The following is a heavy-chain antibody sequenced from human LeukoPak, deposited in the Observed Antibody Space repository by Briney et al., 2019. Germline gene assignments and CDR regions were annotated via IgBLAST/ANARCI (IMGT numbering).Heavy chain of an antibody. CDR3: ASSQYYDFWSGYYMPQYYYYYMDA. CDR1: GFTFSSYS. CDR2: ISSSSYI. J-gene: IGHJ6*03. Sequence: GGSLRLSCAASGFTFSSYSMNWVRQAPGKGLEWVSSISSSSYIYYADSVKGRFTISRDNAKNSLYLQMNSLRAEDTAVYYCASSQYYDFWSGYYMPQYYYYYMDAWGKGTTVTVSS. D-gene: IGHD3-3*01. V-gene: IGHV3-21*01.